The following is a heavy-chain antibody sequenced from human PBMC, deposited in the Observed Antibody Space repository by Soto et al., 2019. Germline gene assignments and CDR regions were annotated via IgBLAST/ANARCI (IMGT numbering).Heavy chain of an antibody. CDR3: LYYDFWSGRFDY. CDR2: INAGNGNT. Sequence: ASVKVSCKASGYTFTSYAMHWVRQAPGQRLEWMGWINAGNGNTKYSQKFQGRVTITRDTSASTAYMELGSLRSEDTAVYYCLYYDFWSGRFDYWGQGTLVTVSS. CDR1: GYTFTSYA. V-gene: IGHV1-3*01. D-gene: IGHD3-3*01. J-gene: IGHJ4*02.